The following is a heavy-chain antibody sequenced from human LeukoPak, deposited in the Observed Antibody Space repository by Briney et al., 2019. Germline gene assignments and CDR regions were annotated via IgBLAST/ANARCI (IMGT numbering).Heavy chain of an antibody. V-gene: IGHV3-74*01. CDR1: GFTFSSYW. D-gene: IGHD2-2*01. J-gene: IGHJ6*02. CDR2: INSDGSST. Sequence: PGGSLRLSCAASGFTFSSYWMHWVRHAPGKGLVWVSRINSDGSSTTYADSVKGRFTISRDNAKNTLYLQMNSLRAEDTAVYYCARAHIYCSSTSCPNRRYYYYGMDVWGQGTTVTVSS. CDR3: ARAHIYCSSTSCPNRRYYYYGMDV.